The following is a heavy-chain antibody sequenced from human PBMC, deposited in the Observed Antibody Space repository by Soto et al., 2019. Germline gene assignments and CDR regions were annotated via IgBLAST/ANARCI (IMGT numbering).Heavy chain of an antibody. CDR2: IIPILGIA. CDR3: ARGPKGIVVVPAAYYYYYMDV. V-gene: IGHV1-69*02. J-gene: IGHJ6*03. CDR1: GGTFSSYT. D-gene: IGHD2-2*01. Sequence: QVQLVQSGAEVKKPGSSVKVSCKASGGTFSSYTISWVRQAPGQGLEWMGRIIPILGIANYAQKFQGRVTITADKSTSTAYMELSSLRSEDTAVYYCARGPKGIVVVPAAYYYYYMDVWGKGTTVTVSS.